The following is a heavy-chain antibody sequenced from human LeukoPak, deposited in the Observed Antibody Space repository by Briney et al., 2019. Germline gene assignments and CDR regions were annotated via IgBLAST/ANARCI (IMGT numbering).Heavy chain of an antibody. Sequence: ASVTVSCKASGYTFTSYYMHWVRQAPGQGLEWMGIINPSGHSTTYAQRFQGRVTMTTDTSTSTVYMELSSLRSEDTAVYYCAREHSGSFSNWGQGTLVTVSS. J-gene: IGHJ4*02. CDR2: INPSGHST. CDR1: GYTFTSYY. CDR3: AREHSGSFSN. V-gene: IGHV1-46*01. D-gene: IGHD1-26*01.